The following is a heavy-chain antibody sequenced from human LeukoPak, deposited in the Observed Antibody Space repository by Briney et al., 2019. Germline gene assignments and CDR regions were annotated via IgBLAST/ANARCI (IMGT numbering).Heavy chain of an antibody. CDR2: INNDGSST. J-gene: IGHJ4*02. V-gene: IGHV3-74*01. CDR3: ARDRGYGFVTNSNDY. CDR1: GFTFSTYW. D-gene: IGHD3-10*01. Sequence: GGSLRLSCAASGFTFSTYWMHWVRQAPGKGLVWVSRINNDGSSTAYAGSVEGRFTISRDNAKNTLFLQIDSLRAEDTAVYYCARDRGYGFVTNSNDYWGLGTLVTVSS.